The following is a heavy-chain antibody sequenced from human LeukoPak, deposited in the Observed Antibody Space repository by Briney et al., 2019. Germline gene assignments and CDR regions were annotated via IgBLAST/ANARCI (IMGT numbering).Heavy chain of an antibody. CDR1: GFTFGDYA. Sequence: PGRSLRLSCTASGFTFGDYAMSWVRQAPGKGLEWVGFIRSKAYGGTTEYAASVKGKFTISRDDSKSIAYPQMNSLKTEDTAVYYCSLITMVRGVINFDYWGQGTLVTVSS. V-gene: IGHV3-49*04. CDR2: IRSKAYGGTT. CDR3: SLITMVRGVINFDY. D-gene: IGHD3-10*01. J-gene: IGHJ4*02.